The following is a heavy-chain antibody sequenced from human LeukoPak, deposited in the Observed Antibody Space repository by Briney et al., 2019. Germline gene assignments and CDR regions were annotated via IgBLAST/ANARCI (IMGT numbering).Heavy chain of an antibody. CDR2: TYTSGGT. Sequence: KPSETLSLTWTLPRASTCDNKWCSSRQPAGKALEWIGRTYTSGGTHYNPPSKSRASMSVHTSKNQFHPSLRYVTAADPAVYYCTIGGASVSLAHWGPGPLVTVSS. J-gene: IGHJ4*02. CDR3: TIGGASVSLAH. D-gene: IGHD2-15*01. CDR1: RASTCDNK. V-gene: IGHV4-4*07.